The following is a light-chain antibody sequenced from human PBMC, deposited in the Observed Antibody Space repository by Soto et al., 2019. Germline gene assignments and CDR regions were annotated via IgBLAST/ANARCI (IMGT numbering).Light chain of an antibody. CDR1: SSDVGGYNS. Sequence: QSALTQPPSASGSPGQSVTISCTGTSSDVGGYNSVSWYQQHPGKAPKLIIYAVSERPSGVPDRFSGSKSGNTASLTVSGLQAEDEADYYCNSFAGSNNLSVFGTGTKLTV. V-gene: IGLV2-8*01. J-gene: IGLJ1*01. CDR3: NSFAGSNNLSV. CDR2: AVS.